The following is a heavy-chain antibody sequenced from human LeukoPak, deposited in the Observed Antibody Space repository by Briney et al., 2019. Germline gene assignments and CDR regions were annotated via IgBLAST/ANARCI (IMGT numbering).Heavy chain of an antibody. Sequence: SVKVSCKTSGGIFSSYGISWVRQAPGQGFEWMGGIIPIFGRANYAQKFQGRVTITADESTRTVYMELSSLRSEDTAVYYCAREWDYDTSGYYYYYWGQGTLVTVSS. D-gene: IGHD3-22*01. J-gene: IGHJ4*02. CDR3: AREWDYDTSGYYYYY. CDR2: IIPIFGRA. CDR1: GGIFSSYG. V-gene: IGHV1-69*13.